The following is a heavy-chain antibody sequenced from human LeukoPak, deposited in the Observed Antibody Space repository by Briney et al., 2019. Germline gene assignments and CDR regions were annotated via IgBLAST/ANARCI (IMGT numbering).Heavy chain of an antibody. CDR2: IYHSGST. CDR1: GYSISSDYY. CDR3: ARVGPRADFQD. V-gene: IGHV4-38-2*02. Sequence: PSETLSLTCTVSGYSISSDYYWGWVRQPPGKGLEWIASIYHSGSTHYSPSLKSRVTISRDTSKNQFSLNLNYVSATDTAVYFCARVGPRADFQDWGRGTLVTVSS. D-gene: IGHD1-14*01. J-gene: IGHJ1*01.